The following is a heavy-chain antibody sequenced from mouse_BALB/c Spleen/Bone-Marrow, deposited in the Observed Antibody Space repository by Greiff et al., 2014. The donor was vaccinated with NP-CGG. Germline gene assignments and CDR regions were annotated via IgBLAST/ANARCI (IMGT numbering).Heavy chain of an antibody. CDR2: INPVSGGS. CDR3: SRSTGTGGFAY. CDR1: GYAFSNYL. V-gene: IGHV1-54*03. Sequence: QVQLQQSGVEVVRPGTSVKVSCKASGYAFSNYLIEWVKQRPGQGLEWIGMINPVSGGSNYNEKFKGKATLTADKSSSTAYMQLSSLTSDDSAVYFCSRSTGTGGFAYWGQGTLVTVSA. J-gene: IGHJ3*01. D-gene: IGHD4-1*02.